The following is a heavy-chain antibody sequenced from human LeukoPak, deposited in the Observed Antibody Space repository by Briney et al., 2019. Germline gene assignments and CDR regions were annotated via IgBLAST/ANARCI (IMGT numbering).Heavy chain of an antibody. CDR1: GFTFTNFG. CDR2: ISGSDTSA. V-gene: IGHV3-23*01. Sequence: PWGSLRLSCAASGFTFTNFGMSWVRQAPGKGLEWGSVISGSDTSAYYAESRKGRFTISRDNSKHTLYLKMNSLRAEDTAVYYCAKESSSGLSGYYGMDVWGQGTPVTVSS. D-gene: IGHD6-13*01. J-gene: IGHJ6*02. CDR3: AKESSSGLSGYYGMDV.